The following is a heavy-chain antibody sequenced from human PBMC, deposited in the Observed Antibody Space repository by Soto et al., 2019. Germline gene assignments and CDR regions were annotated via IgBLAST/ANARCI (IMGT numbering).Heavy chain of an antibody. V-gene: IGHV1-69*06. CDR1: GGTFSSYA. CDR2: IIPIFGTA. CDR3: ARAGLRTGAFDT. Sequence: SVKDSCKASGGTFSSYAISWVRQAPGQGLEWMGGIIPIFGTANYAQKFQGRVTITADKSTSTAYMELSSLRSEDTAVYYCARAGLRTGAFDTWGQGTMVTVSS. D-gene: IGHD4-17*01. J-gene: IGHJ3*02.